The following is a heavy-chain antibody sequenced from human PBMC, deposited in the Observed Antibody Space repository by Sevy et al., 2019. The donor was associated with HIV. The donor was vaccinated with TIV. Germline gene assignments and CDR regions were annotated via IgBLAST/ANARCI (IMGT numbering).Heavy chain of an antibody. J-gene: IGHJ4*02. Sequence: GGSLRLSCAASGFDCSDYYMNWIRQTPGKGLEWISYISVSSSAKYYTDSVKGRFAISRDNARNSLYLQMNSLRVEDTAVYFCVGRRYSPAYSWSYHFDYWGQGALVTVSS. CDR2: ISVSSSAK. D-gene: IGHD3-16*01. V-gene: IGHV3-11*01. CDR3: VGRRYSPAYSWSYHFDY. CDR1: GFDCSDYY.